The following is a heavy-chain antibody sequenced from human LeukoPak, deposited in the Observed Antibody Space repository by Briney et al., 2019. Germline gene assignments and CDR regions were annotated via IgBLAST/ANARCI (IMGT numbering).Heavy chain of an antibody. CDR2: IYGDDHK. J-gene: IGHJ6*02. CDR1: GLSLTTPSPTGVG. CDR3: AHDSPGNYGFDV. V-gene: IGHV2-5*02. Sequence: SGPTLVKPTQTLTLTCTFSGLSLTTPSPTGVGVAWIRQPPGKALEWLALIYGDDHKRYSPSLKSRLTITKDTSKNQVVLTMTNMDPVDTATYYCAHDSPGNYGFDVWGQGTTVTVS. D-gene: IGHD3-16*02.